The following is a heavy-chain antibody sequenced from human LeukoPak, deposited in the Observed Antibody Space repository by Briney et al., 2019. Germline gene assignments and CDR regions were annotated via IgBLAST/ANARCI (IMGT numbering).Heavy chain of an antibody. Sequence: GGSLRLSCAASGFTFNSHSMIWVRQAPGKGLEWVSSISSRSSYIYYADSVQGRFTISRDNAKNSLYLQMNSLRAEDTAVYYCARSKDYQYYFDFWGQGTPVTVSS. CDR3: ARSKDYQYYFDF. CDR2: ISSRSSYI. D-gene: IGHD4-11*01. V-gene: IGHV3-21*01. CDR1: GFTFNSHS. J-gene: IGHJ4*02.